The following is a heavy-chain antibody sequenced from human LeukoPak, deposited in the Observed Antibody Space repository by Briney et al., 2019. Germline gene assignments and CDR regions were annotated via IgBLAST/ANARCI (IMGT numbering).Heavy chain of an antibody. CDR2: INTNTGNP. V-gene: IGHV7-4-1*02. CDR3: AKGHTSGWSYYNYGMDV. Sequence: ASVKVSCKASGYTFTSYAMNWVRQAPGQGLERMGWINTNTGNPTYAQGFTGRFVFSLDTSVSTAYLQISSLKAEDTAVYYCAKGHTSGWSYYNYGMDVWGQGTTVTVSS. CDR1: GYTFTSYA. D-gene: IGHD6-19*01. J-gene: IGHJ6*02.